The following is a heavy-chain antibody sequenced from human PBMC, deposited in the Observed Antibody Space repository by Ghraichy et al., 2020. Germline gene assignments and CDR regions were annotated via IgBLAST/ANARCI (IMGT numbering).Heavy chain of an antibody. J-gene: IGHJ6*03. Sequence: GESLNISCAASGFTFSSYTMNWVRQAPGKGLEWVSTIYSSGGSTYYADSVKGRFTISRDNSKNTLYLQMNSLRAEDTAVYYCAKRGEGYQSLWYYYMDVWGKGTTVTVSS. D-gene: IGHD2-2*01. V-gene: IGHV3-23*01. CDR2: IYSSGGST. CDR1: GFTFSSYT. CDR3: AKRGEGYQSLWYYYMDV.